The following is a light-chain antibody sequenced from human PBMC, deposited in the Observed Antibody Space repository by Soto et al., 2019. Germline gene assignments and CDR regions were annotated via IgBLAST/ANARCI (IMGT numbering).Light chain of an antibody. CDR3: QQYDEIFLS. CDR2: GAS. V-gene: IGKV3-20*01. J-gene: IGKJ4*01. CDR1: QTISSRE. Sequence: EIVLTQSPGTLSLSAGERATLSCRASQTISSRELAWYQKKPGQAPRLLIYGASNRATGIPDRFSGSGSGTDFTLTIRRLESEDVAVYYCQQYDEIFLSFGGGTKVEIK.